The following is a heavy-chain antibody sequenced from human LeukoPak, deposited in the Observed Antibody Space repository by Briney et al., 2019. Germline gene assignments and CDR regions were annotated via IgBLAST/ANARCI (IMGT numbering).Heavy chain of an antibody. D-gene: IGHD2-15*01. J-gene: IGHJ4*02. V-gene: IGHV4-34*01. CDR1: GFTFSSYW. CDR2: INHSGST. Sequence: GSLRLSCAASGFTFSSYWMSWVRQAPGKGLEWIGEINHSGSTNYNPSLKSRVTISVDTSKNQFSLKLSSVTAADTAVYYCARRCSGGSCYSDYWGQGTLVTVSS. CDR3: ARRCSGGSCYSDY.